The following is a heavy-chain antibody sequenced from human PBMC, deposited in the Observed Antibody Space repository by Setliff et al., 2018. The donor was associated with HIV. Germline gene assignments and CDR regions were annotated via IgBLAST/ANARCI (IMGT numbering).Heavy chain of an antibody. CDR3: AREGSPIYYFDY. D-gene: IGHD3-10*01. CDR1: GYLFTGYY. CDR2: INVNSGGT. Sequence: GASVKVSCKASGYLFTGYYMHWVRQAPGQGLEWMGWINVNSGGTKYAQKFQGRVTMTRDTSISTAYMEVSSLRSDDTAVYYCAREGSPIYYFDYWSQGTWSPSPQ. V-gene: IGHV1-2*02. J-gene: IGHJ4*02.